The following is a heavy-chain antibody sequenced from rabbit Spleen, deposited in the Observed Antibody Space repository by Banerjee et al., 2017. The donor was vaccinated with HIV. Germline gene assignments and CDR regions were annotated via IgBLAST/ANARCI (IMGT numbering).Heavy chain of an antibody. D-gene: IGHD1-1*01. V-gene: IGHV1S40*01. Sequence: QSLEESGGGLVKPEGSLTLTCKASGVSFNDNDVMCWVRQAPGKGLEWIACINAVTGKAVHASWAKGRFTFSKTSSTTVTLQMTSLTAADTATYFCARDLVAVIGWNFNLWGPGTLVTVS. CDR1: GVSFNDNDV. CDR3: ARDLVAVIGWNFNL. CDR2: INAVTGKA. J-gene: IGHJ4*01.